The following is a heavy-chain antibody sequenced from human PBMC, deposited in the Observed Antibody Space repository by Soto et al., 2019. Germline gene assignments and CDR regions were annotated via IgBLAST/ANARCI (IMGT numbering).Heavy chain of an antibody. CDR2: IWYDGTHQ. J-gene: IGHJ3*02. CDR3: ARDGIDGDHDAFDI. D-gene: IGHD4-17*01. Sequence: QVQLVESGGGVVQSGRSLRLSCAASGFTFSRHGMHWVRQVPGKGLEWLAVIWYDGTHQYYADSVKGRFTISRDNSRRTLYLQLDSLRAEDTAVYYCARDGIDGDHDAFDIWGPGTMVTVSS. CDR1: GFTFSRHG. V-gene: IGHV3-33*01.